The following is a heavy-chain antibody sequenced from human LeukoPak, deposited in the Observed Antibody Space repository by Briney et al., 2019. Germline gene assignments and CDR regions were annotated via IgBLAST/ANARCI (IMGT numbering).Heavy chain of an antibody. J-gene: IGHJ2*01. CDR1: GGSISSGDYN. CDR2: IYYSGST. CDR3: ARGDVVVVAATGWYFDL. V-gene: IGHV4-30-4*08. Sequence: PSQTLSLTCTVSGGSISSGDYNWSLIRQPPGKGLEWIGYIYYSGSTYYNPSFKSRVTISVDTSKNQFSLKLSSVTAADTAVYYCARGDVVVVAATGWYFDLWGRGTLVTVSS. D-gene: IGHD2-15*01.